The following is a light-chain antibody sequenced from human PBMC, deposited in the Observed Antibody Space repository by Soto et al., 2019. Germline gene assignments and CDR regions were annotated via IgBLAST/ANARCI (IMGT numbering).Light chain of an antibody. V-gene: IGLV2-14*03. CDR2: DVS. Sequence: QSALTQPASVSGSPGQSITISCTGTSSDVGGYNYVSWYQHHPGKAPKLMIYDVSNRPSGVSNRFSGSTSGNTASLTISGLQAEDAADYYCSSYTSSSTHVVFGGGTKLTVL. CDR1: SSDVGGYNY. CDR3: SSYTSSSTHVV. J-gene: IGLJ2*01.